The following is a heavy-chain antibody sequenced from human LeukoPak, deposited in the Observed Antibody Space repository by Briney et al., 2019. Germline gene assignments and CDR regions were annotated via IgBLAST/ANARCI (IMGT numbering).Heavy chain of an antibody. CDR2: INPSGGST. CDR1: GYTFTSYY. V-gene: IGHV1-46*01. J-gene: IGHJ3*02. Sequence: ASVKVSCTASGYTFTSYYMHWVRHAPGQGLEWMGIINPSGGSTSYAQKFQGRVTMTRDMSTSTVYMELSSLRSEDTAVYYCARAHVGGARRAFDIWGQGTMVTVSS. D-gene: IGHD3-16*01. CDR3: ARAHVGGARRAFDI.